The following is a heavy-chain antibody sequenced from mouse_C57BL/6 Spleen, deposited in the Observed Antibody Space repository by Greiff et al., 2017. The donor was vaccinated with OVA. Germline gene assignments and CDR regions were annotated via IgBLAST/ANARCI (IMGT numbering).Heavy chain of an antibody. CDR1: GYAFSSYW. CDR2: IYPGDGDT. J-gene: IGHJ2*01. D-gene: IGHD2-4*01. Sequence: QVHVKQSGAELVKPGASVKISCKASGYAFSSYWMNWVKQRPGKGLEWIGRIYPGDGDTNYNGKFKGKATLTADKSSSTAYMQLSSLTSEDSAVYFCARDYDDYFDYWGQGTTLTVSS. V-gene: IGHV1-80*01. CDR3: ARDYDDYFDY.